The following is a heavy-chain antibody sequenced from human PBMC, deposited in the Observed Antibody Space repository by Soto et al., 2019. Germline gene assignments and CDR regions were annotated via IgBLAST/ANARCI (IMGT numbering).Heavy chain of an antibody. CDR2: ISYDGSNK. CDR1: GFTFSSYA. J-gene: IGHJ4*02. CDR3: ARDLTGDGYFDY. Sequence: QVQLVESGGGVVQPGRSLRLSCAASGFTFSSYAMHWVRQAPGKGLEWVAVISYDGSNKYYADSVKGRFTISRDNSKNTLYLQMNSLRADDTAVYYCARDLTGDGYFDYWGQGTLVTVSS. V-gene: IGHV3-30-3*01.